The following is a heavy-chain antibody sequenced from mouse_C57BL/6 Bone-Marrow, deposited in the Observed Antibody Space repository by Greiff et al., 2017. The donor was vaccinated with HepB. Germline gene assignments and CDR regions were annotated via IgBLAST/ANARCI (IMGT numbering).Heavy chain of an antibody. CDR2: FHPYNDDT. D-gene: IGHD1-1*01. Sequence: VKVVESGAELVKPGASVKMSCKASGYTFTTYPIEWMKQNHGKSLEWIGNFHPYNDDTKYNEKFKGKATLTVEKSSSTVYLELSRLTSDDSAVYYCARNYGSSSYWYFDVWGTGTTVTVSS. J-gene: IGHJ1*03. V-gene: IGHV1-47*01. CDR1: GYTFTTYP. CDR3: ARNYGSSSYWYFDV.